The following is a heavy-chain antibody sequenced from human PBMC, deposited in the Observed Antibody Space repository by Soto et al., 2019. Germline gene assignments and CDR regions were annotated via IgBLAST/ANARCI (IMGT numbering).Heavy chain of an antibody. D-gene: IGHD4-17*01. J-gene: IGHJ3*02. CDR3: ARGTHLDDFNDDGDYARHDAFDI. V-gene: IGHV4-31*03. Sequence: QVQLQESGPGLVKPSQTLSLTCTVSGGSISSGGYYWSWIRQHPGKGLEWIGYIYYSGSTSYNPSLKSRVTISVDTSKNQVSLKLRSVTAADTAVYSCARGTHLDDFNDDGDYARHDAFDIWGKGTMVPVSS. CDR1: GGSISSGGYY. CDR2: IYYSGST.